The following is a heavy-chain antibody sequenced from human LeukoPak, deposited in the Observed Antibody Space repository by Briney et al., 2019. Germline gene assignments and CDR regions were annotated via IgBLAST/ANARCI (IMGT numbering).Heavy chain of an antibody. CDR3: TRDSGAERRYFDL. D-gene: IGHD7-27*01. CDR1: GFTFDTYL. Sequence: PGGSLRLSCVASGFTFDTYLMDWVRQAPGKGPVWVSRIDGDGGNPSYADSVKGRFTISRGNAKNTLYLQMNSLRDEDTAVYYCTRDSGAERRYFDLWGRGTLVTVSS. CDR2: IDGDGGNP. V-gene: IGHV3-74*01. J-gene: IGHJ2*01.